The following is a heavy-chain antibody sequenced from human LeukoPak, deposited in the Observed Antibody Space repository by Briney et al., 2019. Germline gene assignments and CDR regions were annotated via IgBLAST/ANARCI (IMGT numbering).Heavy chain of an antibody. J-gene: IGHJ5*02. D-gene: IGHD5-24*01. V-gene: IGHV3-21*01. Sequence: KSGGSLRLSCAASGFTFSSYAMNWVRQAPGKGLEWVSSISSSSSYIYYADSVKGRFTISRDNAKNSLYLQMNSLRAEDTAVYYCARDHGHDWFDPWGQGTLVTVSS. CDR2: ISSSSSYI. CDR3: ARDHGHDWFDP. CDR1: GFTFSSYA.